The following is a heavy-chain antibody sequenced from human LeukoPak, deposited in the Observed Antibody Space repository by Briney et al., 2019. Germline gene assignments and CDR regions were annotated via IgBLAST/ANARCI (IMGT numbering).Heavy chain of an antibody. CDR2: IIPILGIA. CDR1: GGTFSSYT. V-gene: IGHV1-69*02. CDR3: ASRYCSSTSCPTSYYYYYYYMDV. D-gene: IGHD2-2*01. Sequence: GSSVKVSCKASGGTFSSYTISWVRQAPGQGLEWMGRIIPILGIANYAQKFQGRVTITADESTSTAYMELSSLRSEDTAVYYCASRYCSSTSCPTSYYYYYYYMDVWGKGTTVTVSS. J-gene: IGHJ6*03.